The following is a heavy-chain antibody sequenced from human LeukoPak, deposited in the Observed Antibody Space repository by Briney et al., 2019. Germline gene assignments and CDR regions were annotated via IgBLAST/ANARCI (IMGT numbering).Heavy chain of an antibody. CDR1: GFTFSSYG. CDR2: ISYDGSNK. D-gene: IGHD6-13*01. V-gene: IGHV3-30*18. J-gene: IGHJ4*02. CDR3: TKDRRGPAAGTWYFDS. Sequence: PGGSLRLSCAASGFTFSSYGMHWVRQAPGKGLEWVAVISYDGSNKYYADSVKGRFTISRDNSKNTLYLQLNSLRAGDTAIYYCTKDRRGPAAGTWYFDSWGQGTLVTVSS.